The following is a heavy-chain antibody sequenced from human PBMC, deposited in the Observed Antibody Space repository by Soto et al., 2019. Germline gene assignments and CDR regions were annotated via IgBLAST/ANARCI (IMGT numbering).Heavy chain of an antibody. J-gene: IGHJ6*02. CDR1: GGSISSGGYA. V-gene: IGHV4-30-2*01. Sequence: SETLSLTCAVSGGSISSGGYAWSWIRQPPGKGLEWIGYIYHSGTTYYNPSLKSRVTISVDRSKNQFSLKLSSVTAADTAVYYCARAHYGDYGYGMDVWGQGTTVTVSS. D-gene: IGHD4-17*01. CDR2: IYHSGTT. CDR3: ARAHYGDYGYGMDV.